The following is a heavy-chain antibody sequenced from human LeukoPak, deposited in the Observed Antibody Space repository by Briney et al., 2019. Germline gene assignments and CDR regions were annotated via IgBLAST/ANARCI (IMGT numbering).Heavy chain of an antibody. Sequence: GGSLRLSCGASGFTFSSYAMNWVRQAPGKGLEWVSGISGSGSSTYYADSVKGRFTISRDNSKNTLYLQMNSLRAEDTAIYYCAKARYCSGGSRYFDYWGQGTLVTVSS. CDR1: GFTFSSYA. D-gene: IGHD2-15*01. J-gene: IGHJ4*02. CDR2: ISGSGSST. CDR3: AKARYCSGGSRYFDY. V-gene: IGHV3-23*01.